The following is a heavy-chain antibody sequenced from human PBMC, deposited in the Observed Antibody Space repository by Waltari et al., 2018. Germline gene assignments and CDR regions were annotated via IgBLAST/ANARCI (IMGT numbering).Heavy chain of an antibody. CDR1: GFTFEDYA. CDR3: VKDVLSDCGGDCYSEH. Sequence: EVQLVESGGGLVQPGRSLRLSCAASGFTFEDYAMHWVRQAPGKGLWWVAGISWNSESRGYADSVQGRFTISRDNAKNSMFLQIHSLRPEDTALYYCVKDVLSDCGGDCYSEHWGQGTLLTVSS. J-gene: IGHJ4*02. V-gene: IGHV3-9*01. CDR2: ISWNSESR. D-gene: IGHD2-21*02.